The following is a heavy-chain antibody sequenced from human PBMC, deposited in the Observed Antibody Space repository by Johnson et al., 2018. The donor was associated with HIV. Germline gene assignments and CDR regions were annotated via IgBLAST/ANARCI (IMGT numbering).Heavy chain of an antibody. D-gene: IGHD6-19*01. CDR2: ISWNSGSI. CDR3: AREGGQWLVLVDAFDI. V-gene: IGHV3-74*01. Sequence: EKLVESGGDLVQPGGSLRLSCVGSGFTFSTNWMHWVRQAPGKGLVWVSRISWNSGSIGYADSVKGRFTISRDNAKNSLYLQMNSLRAEDTAVYYCAREGGQWLVLVDAFDIWGQGTMVTVSS. CDR1: GFTFSTNW. J-gene: IGHJ3*02.